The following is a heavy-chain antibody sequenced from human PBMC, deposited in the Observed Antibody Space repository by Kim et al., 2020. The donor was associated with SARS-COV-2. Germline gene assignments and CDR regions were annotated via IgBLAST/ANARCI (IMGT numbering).Heavy chain of an antibody. CDR1: GYTFTSYY. V-gene: IGHV1-46*01. J-gene: IGHJ6*02. D-gene: IGHD2-15*01. Sequence: ASVKVSCKASGYTFTSYYMHWVRQAPGQGLEWMGIINPSGGSTSYAQKFQGRVTMTRDTSTSTVYMELSSLRSEDTAVYYCARDRLVGPTADRYYYGMDVWGQGTTVTVSS. CDR3: ARDRLVGPTADRYYYGMDV. CDR2: INPSGGST.